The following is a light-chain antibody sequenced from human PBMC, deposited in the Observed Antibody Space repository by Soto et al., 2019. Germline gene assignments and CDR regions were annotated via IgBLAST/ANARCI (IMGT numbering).Light chain of an antibody. J-gene: IGKJ1*01. CDR3: QQYDNWPWT. V-gene: IGKV3D-15*01. Sequence: EIVLTQSPGTLSLSPGERATLSCRASQSVSSDLAWYQQKPGQAPRLLIYGASTRATGIPATFSGSGSGTEFTLTISSLQSEDFAVYYCQQYDNWPWTFGQGTMVDVK. CDR2: GAS. CDR1: QSVSSD.